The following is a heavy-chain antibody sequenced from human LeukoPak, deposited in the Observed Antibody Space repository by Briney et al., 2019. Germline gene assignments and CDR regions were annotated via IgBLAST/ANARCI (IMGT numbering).Heavy chain of an antibody. J-gene: IGHJ2*01. D-gene: IGHD3-22*01. CDR3: AKAGYYYDSSGYYYDRSRYFDL. CDR2: ISGSGGNT. Sequence: GGTLRLSCAASGFTFSSYGMSWVRQAPGKGLEWVSAISGSGGNTYYADSVKGRFTISRDNSKNTLYLQINSLRAEDTAVYYCAKAGYYYDSSGYYYDRSRYFDLWGRGTLVTVSS. CDR1: GFTFSSYG. V-gene: IGHV3-23*01.